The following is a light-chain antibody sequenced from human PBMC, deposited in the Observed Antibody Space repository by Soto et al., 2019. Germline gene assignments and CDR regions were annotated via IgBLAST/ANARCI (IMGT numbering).Light chain of an antibody. CDR1: SSDVGDYNY. CDR3: SSYTATNTLV. V-gene: IGLV2-14*01. J-gene: IGLJ2*01. Sequence: QSALTQPASVSGSPGQSITISCTGTSSDVGDYNYVSWYQQHPGKAPKLIIYGVSNRPSGISNRFSGSKSGNTASLTVSGLQAEDEADYYCSSYTATNTLVFGGGNKLTVL. CDR2: GVS.